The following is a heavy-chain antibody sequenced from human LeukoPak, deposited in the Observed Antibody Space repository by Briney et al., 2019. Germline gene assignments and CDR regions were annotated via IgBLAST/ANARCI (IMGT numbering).Heavy chain of an antibody. V-gene: IGHV4-34*01. CDR3: ASNVLRLKNWFDP. J-gene: IGHJ5*02. Sequence: SETLSLTCAVYGGSFSGYYWSWIRQPPGKGLEWIGEINHSGSTNYNPSLKSRVTISVDTSKNQFSLKLSSVTAADTAVYYCASNVLRLKNWFDPWGQGTLVTVSS. CDR2: INHSGST. CDR1: GGSFSGYY. D-gene: IGHD3-3*01.